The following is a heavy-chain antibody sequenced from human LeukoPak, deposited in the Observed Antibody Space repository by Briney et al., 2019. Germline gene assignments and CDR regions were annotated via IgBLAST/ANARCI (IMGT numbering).Heavy chain of an antibody. J-gene: IGHJ4*02. CDR1: GFIFSTYE. CDR2: ISYSGRTI. V-gene: IGHV3-48*03. D-gene: IGHD3-10*01. CDR3: AKESTYGSGSYYYFDY. Sequence: PGGSLRLSCAASGFIFSTYEMNWVRQAPGKGLEWLSYISYSGRTIYYADSVKGRFTISRDNAKSSLYLQMNSLRAEDTAVYYCAKESTYGSGSYYYFDYWGQGTLVTVSS.